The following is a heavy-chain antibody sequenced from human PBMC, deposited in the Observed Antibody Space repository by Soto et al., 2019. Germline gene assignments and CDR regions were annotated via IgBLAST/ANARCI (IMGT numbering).Heavy chain of an antibody. V-gene: IGHV4-34*01. CDR1: GGSFSGYY. CDR2: INHSGST. CDR3: ARGDSYWCSTSCYTGDWFDP. Sequence: PPETLSLTCAVYGGSFSGYYWSWIRQPPGKGLEWIGEINHSGSTNYNPSLKSRVTISVDTSKNQFSLKLSSVTAADTAVYYCARGDSYWCSTSCYTGDWFDPWGQGNLVTVS. D-gene: IGHD2-2*01. J-gene: IGHJ5*02.